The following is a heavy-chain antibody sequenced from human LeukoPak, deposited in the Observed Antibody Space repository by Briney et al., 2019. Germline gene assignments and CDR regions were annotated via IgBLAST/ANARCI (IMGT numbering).Heavy chain of an antibody. V-gene: IGHV4-39*07. CDR1: GGSISSSSYY. CDR3: ARDARFYCSGGSCYGYFDY. Sequence: SEILSLTCTVSGGSISSSSYYWGWIRQPPGKGLEWIGSIYYSGSTYYNPSLKSRVTISADTSKNQFSLKLSSVTAADTAVYYCARDARFYCSGGSCYGYFDYWGQGTLVTVSS. CDR2: IYYSGST. J-gene: IGHJ4*02. D-gene: IGHD2-15*01.